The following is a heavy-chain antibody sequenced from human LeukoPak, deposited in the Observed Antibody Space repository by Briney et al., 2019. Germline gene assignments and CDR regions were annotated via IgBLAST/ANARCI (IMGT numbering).Heavy chain of an antibody. J-gene: IGHJ4*02. D-gene: IGHD3-10*01. CDR1: GFTFSDYN. CDR2: MSRSGDII. Sequence: PGGSLRLSCAASGFTFSDYNMNWVRQVPGKGLESVSYMSRSGDIIYYADSVKGRFTISRDNAKNSLYLQMNGLRAEDTAVYYCARDVYYGSGSPRLDYWGQGTLVTVSS. V-gene: IGHV3-48*01. CDR3: ARDVYYGSGSPRLDY.